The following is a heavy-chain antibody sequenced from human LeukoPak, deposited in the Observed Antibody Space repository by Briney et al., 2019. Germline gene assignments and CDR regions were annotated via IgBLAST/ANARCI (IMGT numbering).Heavy chain of an antibody. CDR1: GYTFSSYA. V-gene: IGHV1-69*13. CDR3: ARCYDSSGYYHLYYFDY. CDR2: IIPIFGTA. D-gene: IGHD3-22*01. J-gene: IGHJ4*02. Sequence: SVKVSCKASGYTFSSYAISWVRQAPGQGLEWMGGIIPIFGTANYAQKFQGRVTITADESTSTACMELSSLRSEDTAVYYCARCYDSSGYYHLYYFDYWGQGTLVTVSS.